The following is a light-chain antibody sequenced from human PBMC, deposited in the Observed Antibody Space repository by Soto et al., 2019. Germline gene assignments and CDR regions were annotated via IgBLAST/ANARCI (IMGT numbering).Light chain of an antibody. CDR2: DVS. V-gene: IGLV2-18*02. CDR1: STDLGTYNR. CDR3: SSPTSGTSCI. J-gene: IGLJ1*01. Sequence: QSALTQPPSVSGSPGQSVTISCTGGSTDLGTYNRVSWYQQSPGTAPKLMIFDVSSRPSGVPDRFSGSKSGITASLTIFGLQAEDDADYYCSSPTSGTSCIFGSGTKLTVL.